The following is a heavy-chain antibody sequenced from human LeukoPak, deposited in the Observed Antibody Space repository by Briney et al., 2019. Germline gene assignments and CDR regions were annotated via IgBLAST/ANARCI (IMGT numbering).Heavy chain of an antibody. V-gene: IGHV4-39*07. J-gene: IGHJ4*02. CDR1: GGSISSSSYY. CDR2: IYYSGST. D-gene: IGHD3-10*01. Sequence: SETLSLTCTVSGGSISSSSYYWGWIRQPPGKGLEWIGSIYYSGSTYYNPSLKSRVTISVDTSKNQFSLKLSSVTAADTAVYYCARDAGRRAGITFDYWGQGTLVTVSS. CDR3: ARDAGRRAGITFDY.